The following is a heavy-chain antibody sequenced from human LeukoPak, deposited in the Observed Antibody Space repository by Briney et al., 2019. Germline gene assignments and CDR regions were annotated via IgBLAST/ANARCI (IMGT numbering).Heavy chain of an antibody. D-gene: IGHD6-6*01. CDR3: ARVLEGSSSRGGYYYYMDV. CDR1: GGTFSSYA. V-gene: IGHV1-69*05. Sequence: SVTVSCKASGGTFSSYAVSWVRQAPGQGLEWMGGIIPIFGTANYAQKFQGRVTITTDESTSTAYMELSSLRSEDTAVYYCARVLEGSSSRGGYYYYMDVWGEGTTVTVSS. CDR2: IIPIFGTA. J-gene: IGHJ6*03.